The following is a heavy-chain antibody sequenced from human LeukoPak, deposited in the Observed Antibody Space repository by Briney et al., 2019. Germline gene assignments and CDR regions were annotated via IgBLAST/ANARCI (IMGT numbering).Heavy chain of an antibody. Sequence: GGSLRLSCAASGFIFSNYYLNWVRQAPGKGLEWVSCIHGSASYNYYADSVKGRFTISRDSAKNSLYLEMSSLRVEDTAVYYCVRTFGGYDSQRFYYNMDVWGKGTTVTVSS. J-gene: IGHJ6*03. CDR3: VRTFGGYDSQRFYYNMDV. CDR2: IHGSASYN. D-gene: IGHD5-12*01. CDR1: GFIFSNYY. V-gene: IGHV3-21*06.